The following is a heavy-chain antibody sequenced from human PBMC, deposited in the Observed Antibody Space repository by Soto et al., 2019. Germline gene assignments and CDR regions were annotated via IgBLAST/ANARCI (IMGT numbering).Heavy chain of an antibody. CDR3: VTDCSSTSCYPDV. CDR1: GFTFSSYS. J-gene: IGHJ6*04. Sequence: GGSLRLSCAASGFTFSSYSMNWVRQAPGKGLEWVSYISSSSSTIYYADSVKGRFTISRDNAKNSLYLQMNSLRAEDTAVYYCVTDCSSTSCYPDVWGKGTTVTVSS. D-gene: IGHD2-2*01. CDR2: ISSSSSTI. V-gene: IGHV3-48*01.